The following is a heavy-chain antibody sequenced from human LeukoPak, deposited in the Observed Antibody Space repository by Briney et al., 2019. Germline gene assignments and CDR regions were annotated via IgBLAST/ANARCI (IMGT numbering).Heavy chain of an antibody. V-gene: IGHV3-23*01. J-gene: IGHJ4*02. D-gene: IGHD6-19*01. Sequence: GGSLRLSCAASGFTFSSCAMYWVRQAPGKGLEGVSGIFGSGGSTHYADSVKGRFTISRDNSKNTVYLQMNSLRAEDTAVYYCARTTTGYSSGRFPGWPVDYWGQGTLVTVSS. CDR2: IFGSGGST. CDR3: ARTTTGYSSGRFPGWPVDY. CDR1: GFTFSSCA.